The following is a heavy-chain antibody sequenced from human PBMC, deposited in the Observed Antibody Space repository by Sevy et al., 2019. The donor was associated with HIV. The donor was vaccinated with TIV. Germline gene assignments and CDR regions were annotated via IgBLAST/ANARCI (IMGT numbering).Heavy chain of an antibody. V-gene: IGHV3-7*03. CDR3: ARDRGYYYDSSGYYYGGSLYY. CDR2: IKQDGSEK. J-gene: IGHJ4*02. Sequence: GGSLRLSCAASGFTFSSYWMSWVRQAPGKGLEWVANIKQDGSEKYYVDSVKGRFTISRDNAKNSLYLQMNSLRAEDTAVYYCARDRGYYYDSSGYYYGGSLYYWGQGTLVTVSS. CDR1: GFTFSSYW. D-gene: IGHD3-22*01.